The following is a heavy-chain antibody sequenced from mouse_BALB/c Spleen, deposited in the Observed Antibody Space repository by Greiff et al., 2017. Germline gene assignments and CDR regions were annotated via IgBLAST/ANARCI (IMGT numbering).Heavy chain of an antibody. CDR2: ISDGGSYT. Sequence: DVKLQESGGGLVKPGGSLKLSCAASGFTFSDYYMYWVRQTPEKRLEWVATISDGGSYTYYPDSVKGRFTISRDNAKNNLYLQMSSLKSEDTAMYYCARGRPPSYYGNYDYAMDYWGQGTSVTVSS. CDR1: GFTFSDYY. J-gene: IGHJ4*01. D-gene: IGHD2-10*01. CDR3: ARGRPPSYYGNYDYAMDY. V-gene: IGHV5-4*02.